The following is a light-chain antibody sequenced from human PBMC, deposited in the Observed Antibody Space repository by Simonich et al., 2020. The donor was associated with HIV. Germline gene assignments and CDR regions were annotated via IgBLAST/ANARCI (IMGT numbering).Light chain of an antibody. J-gene: IGKJ2*01. V-gene: IGKV2-29*03. CDR1: QSLRHSNGYNY. CDR3: MQGIHLPYT. CDR2: EVS. Sequence: DIVMTQSPLSLPVTPGEPASISCRSSQSLRHSNGYNYLDWYLQKPGQSPQLLIYEVSNRVSGVPDRFSGSGSGTDFTLKISRAEAEDVGVYYCMQGIHLPYTFGQGTKLEIK.